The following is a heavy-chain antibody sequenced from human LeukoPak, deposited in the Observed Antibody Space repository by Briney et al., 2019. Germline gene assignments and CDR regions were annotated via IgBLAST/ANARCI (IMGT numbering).Heavy chain of an antibody. D-gene: IGHD3-10*01. J-gene: IGHJ5*02. CDR3: ARDLWFGERNWFDP. CDR2: IYYSGST. V-gene: IGHV4-59*01. Sequence: PSETLSLTCTVSGGSISSYYWSWIRQPPGKGLEWTGYIYYSGSTNYNPSLKSRVTISVDTSKNQFSLKLSSVTAADTAVYYCARDLWFGERNWFDPWGQGTLVTVSS. CDR1: GGSISSYY.